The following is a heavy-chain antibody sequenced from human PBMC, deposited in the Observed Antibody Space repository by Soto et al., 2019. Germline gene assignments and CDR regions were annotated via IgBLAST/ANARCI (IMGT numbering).Heavy chain of an antibody. CDR1: GYAFVHYG. CDR2: IRPFNGDT. D-gene: IGHD4-17*01. CDR3: ARGLDYAGNTDL. Sequence: ASVKVSCKASGYAFVHYGISWVRQAPGQGLEWMGWIRPFNGDTNYPQRLQGRVTMTTDTSTSTAYMELRSLRSDDTAVYYCARGLDYAGNTDLWGQGTRVTVSS. J-gene: IGHJ4*02. V-gene: IGHV1-18*01.